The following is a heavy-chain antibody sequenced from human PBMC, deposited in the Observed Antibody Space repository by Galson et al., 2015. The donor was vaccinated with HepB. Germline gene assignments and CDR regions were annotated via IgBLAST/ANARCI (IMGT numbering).Heavy chain of an antibody. D-gene: IGHD2-15*01. Sequence: SVKVSCKASGYTFNNYAMNWVRQAPGQGLEWMGWININTGNPTYAQGFTGRFVVPLDTSVSTAYLQISSLKAEDTAVYYCARDRGSGSHFFDSWGQGTLVTVSS. CDR3: ARDRGSGSHFFDS. CDR1: GYTFNNYA. V-gene: IGHV7-4-1*02. CDR2: ININTGNP. J-gene: IGHJ4*01.